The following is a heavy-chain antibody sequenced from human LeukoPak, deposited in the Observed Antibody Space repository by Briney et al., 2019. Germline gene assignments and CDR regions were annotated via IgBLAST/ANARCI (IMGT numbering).Heavy chain of an antibody. CDR3: ARDGGYCGSTSCYALY. D-gene: IGHD2-2*01. CDR2: INPSDGGA. CDR1: GYTFTGYY. Sequence: ASVKVSCKASGYTFTGYYMHWVRQAPGQGLEWIGIINPSDGGASYAQKFQGRVTMTRDTSTGTVYMELSSLRSEDTAVYYCARDGGYCGSTSCYALYWGQGTLVTVSS. V-gene: IGHV1-46*01. J-gene: IGHJ4*02.